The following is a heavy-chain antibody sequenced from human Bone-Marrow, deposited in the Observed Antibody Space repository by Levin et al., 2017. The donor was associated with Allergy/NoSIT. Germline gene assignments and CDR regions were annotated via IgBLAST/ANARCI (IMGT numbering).Heavy chain of an antibody. Sequence: PGGSLRLSCAASGFSFSSFAMHWVRQAPGKGLEWVALISHDGDNKYYADSVKGRFTISRDNSKSTLFLQMNNLRAEDTAIYYCATIEVAREVLGGFDYWGQGTLVTVSS. CDR2: ISHDGDNK. J-gene: IGHJ4*02. CDR1: GFSFSSFA. D-gene: IGHD2/OR15-2a*01. CDR3: ATIEVAREVLGGFDY. V-gene: IGHV3-30*03.